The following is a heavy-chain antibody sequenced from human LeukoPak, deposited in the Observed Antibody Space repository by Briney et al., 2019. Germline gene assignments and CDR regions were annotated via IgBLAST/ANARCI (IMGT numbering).Heavy chain of an antibody. CDR2: IWYDGSNK. V-gene: IGHV3-33*01. J-gene: IGHJ4*02. CDR3: AREYYYDSSGYSLDY. Sequence: GRSLRLSCAASGFTFSSYGMHWVRQAPGKGLEWVAVIWYDGSNKYYADSVKGRFTISRDNSKNTLYLQMNSLRAEDTAVYYCAREYYYDSSGYSLDYWGQGTLVTVSS. CDR1: GFTFSSYG. D-gene: IGHD3-22*01.